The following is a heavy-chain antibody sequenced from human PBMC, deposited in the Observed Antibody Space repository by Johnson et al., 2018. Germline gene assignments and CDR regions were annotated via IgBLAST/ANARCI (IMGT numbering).Heavy chain of an antibody. CDR3: ARGAPVYSYGQKQPYGRDG. D-gene: IGHD5-18*01. V-gene: IGHV4-59*01. CDR1: GGSISSYY. CDR2: IYYSGSN. J-gene: IGHJ6*02. Sequence: QVQLQESGPGLVKPSETLSLTCTVSGGSISSYYWSWIRQPPGKGLEWIGYIYYSGSNNYNPSLKSRVTLSVDTSKNQFSLKLSSVTAADTAVYYCARGAPVYSYGQKQPYGRDGWGQGTTVPVSS.